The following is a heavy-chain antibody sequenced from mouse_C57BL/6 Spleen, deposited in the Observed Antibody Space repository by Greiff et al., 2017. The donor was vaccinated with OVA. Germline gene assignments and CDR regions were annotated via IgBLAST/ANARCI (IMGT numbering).Heavy chain of an antibody. V-gene: IGHV1-61*01. Sequence: QVQLQQPGAELVRPGSSVKLSCKASGYTFTSYWMDWVKQRPGQGLEWIGNIYPSDSETHYNQKFKDKATLTVDKSSSTAYMQLSSLTSEDSAVYYCARSPITSAYWGQGTLVTVSP. J-gene: IGHJ3*01. CDR1: GYTFTSYW. D-gene: IGHD1-1*01. CDR3: ARSPITSAY. CDR2: IYPSDSET.